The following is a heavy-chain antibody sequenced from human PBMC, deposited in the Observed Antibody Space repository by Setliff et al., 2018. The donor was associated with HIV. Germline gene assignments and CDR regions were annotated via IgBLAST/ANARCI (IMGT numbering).Heavy chain of an antibody. CDR3: ARVQMAYAAFDV. CDR1: GVSVNSGGYY. D-gene: IGHD4-17*01. Sequence: SETLSLTCTVSGVSVNSGGYYWNWIRQHPGKGLEWIGSIYFTGSSDNNPSLKSRVTLSVDTSKHQFSLKLSSVTAADTAVYYCARVQMAYAAFDVWGQGTMVTVSS. V-gene: IGHV4-61*08. CDR2: IYFTGSS. J-gene: IGHJ3*01.